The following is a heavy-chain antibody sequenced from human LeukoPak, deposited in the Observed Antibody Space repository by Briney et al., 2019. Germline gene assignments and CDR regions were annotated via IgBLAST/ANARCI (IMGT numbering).Heavy chain of an antibody. Sequence: GGSLRLSCAASGFTFSSYAMSWVRQAPGKGLEWVSAISGSGGSTYYADSVKGRFTISRDNSKNTLYLHMNSLRAEDTAVYYCAKRPYSSSWYGFYGYWGQGTLVTVSS. CDR3: AKRPYSSSWYGFYGY. CDR1: GFTFSSYA. V-gene: IGHV3-23*01. CDR2: ISGSGGST. D-gene: IGHD6-13*01. J-gene: IGHJ4*02.